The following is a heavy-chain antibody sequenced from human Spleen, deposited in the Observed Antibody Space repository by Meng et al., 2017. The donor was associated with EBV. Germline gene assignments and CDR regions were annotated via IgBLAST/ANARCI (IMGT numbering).Heavy chain of an antibody. D-gene: IGHD6-19*01. CDR3: ARGYSSVNFDS. V-gene: IGHV3-20*04. Sequence: EGRGGGAGGGVVRPGWSLRPSCAPFGFTFDDSGLSWVRQAPGKGLEWVSGINWNDGSTDYADSVKGRFTISRDNANNSLYLQMSRLRGEDTAFYYCARGYSSVNFDSWGQGTLVTVSS. CDR2: INWNDGST. CDR1: GFTFDDSG. J-gene: IGHJ4*02.